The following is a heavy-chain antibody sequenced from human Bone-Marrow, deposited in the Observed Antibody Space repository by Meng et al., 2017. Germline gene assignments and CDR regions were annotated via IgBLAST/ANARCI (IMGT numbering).Heavy chain of an antibody. Sequence: QVQLQRWGAGLVKPSDTLSLTCAVYGGSFSDYYWSWISQPPGKGQEWIGEINHSGSTNYNPSLKSRATISVDTSKNQFSLKLSSVTAADTAVYYCARERGKWLRFGPFDYWGQGTLVTVSS. D-gene: IGHD5-12*01. CDR3: ARERGKWLRFGPFDY. V-gene: IGHV4-34*01. CDR2: INHSGST. CDR1: GGSFSDYY. J-gene: IGHJ4*02.